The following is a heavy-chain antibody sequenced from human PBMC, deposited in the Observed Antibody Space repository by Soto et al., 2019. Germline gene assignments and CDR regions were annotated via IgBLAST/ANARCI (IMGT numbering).Heavy chain of an antibody. CDR1: GYTFTSYY. Sequence: GASVKVSCKASGYTFTSYYMHWVRQAPGQGLEWMGIINPSGGSTSYAQKFQGRVTMTRDTSTSTVYMELSSLRSEDTAVYYCARVLTGYDSSGYYDACFAYWGQGTLVTVSS. D-gene: IGHD3-22*01. J-gene: IGHJ4*02. CDR3: ARVLTGYDSSGYYDACFAY. V-gene: IGHV1-46*01. CDR2: INPSGGST.